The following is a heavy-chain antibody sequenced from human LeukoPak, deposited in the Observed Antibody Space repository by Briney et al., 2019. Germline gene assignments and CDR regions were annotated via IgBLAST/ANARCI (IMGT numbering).Heavy chain of an antibody. CDR1: GFTFSSYA. J-gene: IGHJ6*02. CDR3: ARDLGDTAMDPNYYYYGMDV. CDR2: ISYDGSNK. D-gene: IGHD5-18*01. V-gene: IGHV3-30-3*01. Sequence: PGRSLRLSCAASGFTFSSYAMHWVRQAPGKGLGWVAVISYDGSNKYYADSVKGRFTISRDNSKNTLYLQMNSLRAEDTAVYYCARDLGDTAMDPNYYYYGMDVWGQGTTVTVSS.